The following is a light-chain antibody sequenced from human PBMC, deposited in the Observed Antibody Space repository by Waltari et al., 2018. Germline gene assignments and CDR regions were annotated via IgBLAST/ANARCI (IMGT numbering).Light chain of an antibody. CDR1: SGHTNYA. CDR3: QTWLTHSRV. V-gene: IGLV4-69*01. Sequence: VLTQSPSVSASLRASVKVTCTLHSGHTNYAIAWPQQRPEKGPRLLIKLNSDGSHIKGDGIPDRFSGSSSGADRHLIISSVQSEDEADYYCQTWLTHSRVFGGGTKVTVL. J-gene: IGLJ3*02. CDR2: LNSDGSH.